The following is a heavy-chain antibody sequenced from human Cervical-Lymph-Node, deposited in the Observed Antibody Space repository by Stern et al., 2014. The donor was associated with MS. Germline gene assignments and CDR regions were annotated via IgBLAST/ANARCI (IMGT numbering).Heavy chain of an antibody. CDR3: ARDGDFGSDYGMDV. V-gene: IGHV1-69*06. J-gene: IGHJ6*02. CDR1: GGTFSSYG. CDR2: VIPLFCAA. Sequence: VQLAQSGAELKKPGSSVKVSCKASGGTFSSYGISWVRPPPGQGLAWMGGVIPLFCAANYARSVQGRVTITADISTSTAYMELSSLRSEDTAVYYCARDGDFGSDYGMDVWGQGTPVTVSS. D-gene: IGHD2-21*02.